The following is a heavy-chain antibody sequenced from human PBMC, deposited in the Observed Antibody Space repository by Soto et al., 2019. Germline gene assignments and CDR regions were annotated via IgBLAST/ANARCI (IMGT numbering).Heavy chain of an antibody. V-gene: IGHV4-34*01. J-gene: IGHJ6*02. CDR1: GGSFSDYY. CDR2: INHSGST. Sequence: PSETLSLTCAIYGGSFSDYYCSWIRQSPGKGLEWIGEINHSGSTNYNPSLKTRVTISLDTSMNLFSLRLSSVTAADTAMYYCARAKPFYSYGMDVWGQGTTVTVSS. CDR3: ARAKPFYSYGMDV.